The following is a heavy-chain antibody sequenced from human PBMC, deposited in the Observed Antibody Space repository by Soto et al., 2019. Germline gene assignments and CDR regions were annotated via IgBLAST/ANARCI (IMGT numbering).Heavy chain of an antibody. CDR3: EREDYFDY. CDR1: GYTFTSYA. Sequence: QVQLVQSGAEVKKPGASVKVSCKASGYTFTSYAMPWVRQAPGQRLVWIGWINAGNGNTKYSQKFQGKVTITRATSASTSYMELSSLRSEDTAVHYCEREDYFDYWGQGTLRTVAS. V-gene: IGHV1-3*01. J-gene: IGHJ4*02. CDR2: INAGNGNT.